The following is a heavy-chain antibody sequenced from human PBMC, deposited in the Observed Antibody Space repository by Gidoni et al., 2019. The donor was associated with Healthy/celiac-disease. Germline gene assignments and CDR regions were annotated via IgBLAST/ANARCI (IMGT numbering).Heavy chain of an antibody. V-gene: IGHV1-69*06. CDR2: IIHIFGTA. CDR3: ARGLGSGYDPYYFDY. CDR1: GGTFSSYA. Sequence: QVQLVQSGAEVKKPGSSVKVSCTASGGTFSSYAISWLRQAPGQGLEWMGGIIHIFGTANYAQKFQGRVTITADKSTSTAYMELSSLRSEDTAVYYCARGLGSGYDPYYFDYWGQGTLVTVSS. D-gene: IGHD5-12*01. J-gene: IGHJ4*02.